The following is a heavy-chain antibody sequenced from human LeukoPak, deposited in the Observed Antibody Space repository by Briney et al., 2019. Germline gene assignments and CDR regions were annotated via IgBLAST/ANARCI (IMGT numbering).Heavy chain of an antibody. CDR2: MYLRETT. Sequence: PSETLSLPCTVSGDSINSLDLWSSVRQPPGKGLDWMGEMYLRETTHSNPSVKSRVTISIDKSKNQFFLNLSSVTAADTAVYYCAGLVGRYSSGLYYYYFDYWGQGTLVTVSS. CDR1: GDSINSLDL. D-gene: IGHD3-22*01. CDR3: AGLVGRYSSGLYYYYFDY. V-gene: IGHV4-4*02. J-gene: IGHJ4*02.